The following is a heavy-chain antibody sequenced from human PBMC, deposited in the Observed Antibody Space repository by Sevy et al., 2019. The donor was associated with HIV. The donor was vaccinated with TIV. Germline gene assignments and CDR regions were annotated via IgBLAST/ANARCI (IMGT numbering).Heavy chain of an antibody. Sequence: SETLSLTCNVSVASVSSGKYYWTWIRQPPGKDLEWIGHVSYSGRTNYNPSLKSRVTISKDTSKNQFSLSRNSVTAADTATYYCAREIYFYENSGFYYFDSWGLGILVTVSS. V-gene: IGHV4-61*01. CDR2: VSYSGRT. CDR3: AREIYFYENSGFYYFDS. D-gene: IGHD3-22*01. J-gene: IGHJ4*02. CDR1: VASVSSGKYY.